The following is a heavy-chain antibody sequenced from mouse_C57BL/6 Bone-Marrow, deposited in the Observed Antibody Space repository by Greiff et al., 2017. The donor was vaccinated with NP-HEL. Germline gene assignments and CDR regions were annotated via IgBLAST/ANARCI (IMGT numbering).Heavy chain of an antibody. CDR3: TRGRSYYYGSSYDY. V-gene: IGHV1-5*01. D-gene: IGHD1-1*01. Sequence: VQLQQSGTVLARPGASVKMSCKTSGYTFTSYWMHWVKQRPGQGLEWIGAIYPGNSDTSYNQKFKGKAKLTAATSASTAYMELSSLTNEDSAVYYCTRGRSYYYGSSYDYWGQGTTLTVSS. J-gene: IGHJ2*01. CDR1: GYTFTSYW. CDR2: IYPGNSDT.